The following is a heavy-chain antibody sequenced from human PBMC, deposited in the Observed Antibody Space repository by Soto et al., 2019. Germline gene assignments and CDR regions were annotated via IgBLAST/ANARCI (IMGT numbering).Heavy chain of an antibody. J-gene: IGHJ4*02. CDR3: ARGGLVRFWPY. CDR2: INHSGST. V-gene: IGHV4-34*01. Sequence: SETLSLTCAVYGGSFSGYYWSWIRQPPGKGLEWIGEINHSGSTNYNPSLQSRVTISVDTSKNQFSLKLSSVTAADTAVYYCARGGLVRFWPYWGQGTLVTVSS. D-gene: IGHD3-3*01. CDR1: GGSFSGYY.